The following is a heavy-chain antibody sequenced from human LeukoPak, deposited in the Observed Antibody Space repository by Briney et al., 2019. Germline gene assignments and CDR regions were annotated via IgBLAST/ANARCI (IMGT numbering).Heavy chain of an antibody. CDR1: GGTFTSYA. J-gene: IGHJ5*02. D-gene: IGHD2-2*01. CDR2: IIPIFGTA. CDR3: ARGGVPDDNNWFVP. V-gene: IGHV1-69*05. Sequence: ASAKVSCKASGGTFTSYAISWVRQAPGQGLEWMGRIIPIFGTANYAQKFQGRVTITTDESTSTAYMELSSLRSEDTAVCYSARGGVPDDNNWFVPWGQGTLVTVSS.